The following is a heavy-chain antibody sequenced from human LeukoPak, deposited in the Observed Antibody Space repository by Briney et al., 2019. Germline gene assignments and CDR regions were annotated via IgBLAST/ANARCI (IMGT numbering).Heavy chain of an antibody. CDR1: GFTFSSYG. Sequence: GGSLRLSCAASGFTFSSYGMHWVRQAPGKGLEWVAVISYDGSNKYYADSVKGRFTISRDNSKNTLYLQMNNLRAEDTAVYYCAKDRIAAAGVYYFDYWGQGTLVTVSS. J-gene: IGHJ4*02. CDR3: AKDRIAAAGVYYFDY. CDR2: ISYDGSNK. V-gene: IGHV3-30*18. D-gene: IGHD6-13*01.